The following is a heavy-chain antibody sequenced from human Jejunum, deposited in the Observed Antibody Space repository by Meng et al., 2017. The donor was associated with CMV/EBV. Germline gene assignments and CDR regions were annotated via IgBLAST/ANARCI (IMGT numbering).Heavy chain of an antibody. CDR1: GGSLIGTNW. CDR2: IFHSGAT. J-gene: IGHJ4*02. Sequence: LSLPCVVSGGSLIGTNWWNWVRQPPGGGLEWIGEIFHSGATNYNPSLKSRVTISIDNSKNQFSLKLTSMTAADTAVYFCGDPPAGYWGQGILVTVSS. CDR3: GDPPAGY. V-gene: IGHV4/OR15-8*01.